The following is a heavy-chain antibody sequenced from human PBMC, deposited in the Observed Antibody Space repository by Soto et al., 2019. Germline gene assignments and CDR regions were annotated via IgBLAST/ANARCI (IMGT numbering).Heavy chain of an antibody. D-gene: IGHD3-16*01. CDR2: ISGSGGST. CDR1: GFPFSSYA. V-gene: IGHV3-23*01. Sequence: PGGSLRLSCAASGFPFSSYAMSWVRQAPGKGLEWVSAISGSGGSTYYADSVKGRFTISRDNSKNTLYLQMNSLRAEDTAVYYCAKDGGWGSYYYYYMDVWGKGTTVTVSS. J-gene: IGHJ6*03. CDR3: AKDGGWGSYYYYYMDV.